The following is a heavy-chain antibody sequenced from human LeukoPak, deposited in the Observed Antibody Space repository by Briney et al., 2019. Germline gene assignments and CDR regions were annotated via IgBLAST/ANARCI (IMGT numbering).Heavy chain of an antibody. Sequence: SSETLSLTCTVSGGSISSYHWSWIRQPPGKGLEWIGYIYYSGSTNYNPSLKSRVTISVDTSKNQFSLKLSSVTAANTAVYYCAREPTVTPDAFDIWGQGTMVTVSS. D-gene: IGHD4-17*01. V-gene: IGHV4-59*01. J-gene: IGHJ3*02. CDR1: GGSISSYH. CDR3: AREPTVTPDAFDI. CDR2: IYYSGST.